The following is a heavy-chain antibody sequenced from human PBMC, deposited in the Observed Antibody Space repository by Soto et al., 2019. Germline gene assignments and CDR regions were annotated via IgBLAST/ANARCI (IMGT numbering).Heavy chain of an antibody. Sequence: EVQLVESGGGLVQPGGSLRLSCAASGFTFSTYWMHWVRQAPGKGLVWVSRINSDGSTTNYADSVKGRFTISRDNAKNTRYLQMNSLRAEDTAVHYCARDAYYDMGVWGQGTTVTVSS. CDR1: GFTFSTYW. CDR2: INSDGSTT. CDR3: ARDAYYDMGV. J-gene: IGHJ6*02. V-gene: IGHV3-74*01.